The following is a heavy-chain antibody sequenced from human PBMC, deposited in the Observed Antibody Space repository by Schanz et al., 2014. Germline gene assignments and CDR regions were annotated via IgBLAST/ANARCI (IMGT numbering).Heavy chain of an antibody. V-gene: IGHV3-21*01. J-gene: IGHJ6*02. CDR1: GFTFNNFG. CDR2: ITGGSTTYT. D-gene: IGHD3-16*01. CDR3: ARAAYSHGLDV. Sequence: EVQLVESGGGLVKPGGSLRLSCAASGFTFNNFGMNWVRQAPGKGLEWVSCITGGSTTYTYYADSVRGRFTISRDNAKSSVYLQMNSLRAEDTAVYFCARAAYSHGLDVWGRGTTVTVSS.